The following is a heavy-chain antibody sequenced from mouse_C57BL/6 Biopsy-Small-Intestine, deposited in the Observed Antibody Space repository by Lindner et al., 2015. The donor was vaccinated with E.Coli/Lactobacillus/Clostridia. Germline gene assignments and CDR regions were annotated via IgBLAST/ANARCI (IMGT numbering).Heavy chain of an antibody. CDR1: GYAFPNYL. CDR2: INPGSGDT. CDR3: AGEGWFAY. Sequence: LQLQESGAELVRPGTSVKVSCKASGYAFPNYLIEWIKQRPGQGLEWIGVINPGSGDTNYNEKFRDKATLTADKSSTTAYMQLSSLTSEDSAVYFCAGEGWFAYWGQGTLVTVSA. V-gene: IGHV1-54*02. J-gene: IGHJ3*01.